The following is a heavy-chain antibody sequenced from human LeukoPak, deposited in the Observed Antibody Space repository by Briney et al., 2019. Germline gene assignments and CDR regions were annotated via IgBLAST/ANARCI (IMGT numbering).Heavy chain of an antibody. D-gene: IGHD5-18*01. V-gene: IGHV3-7*01. CDR2: IKQEGSEK. J-gene: IGHJ4*02. CDR1: GFTFSSYW. CDR3: ARGYVDTAMSNFDY. Sequence: GGSLRLSCAASGFTFSSYWMSWVRQAPGKGLEWVANIKQEGSEKYYVDSVKGRFTISGDNAKNSLYLQMNSLRAEDTAVYYCARGYVDTAMSNFDYWGQGTLVTVSS.